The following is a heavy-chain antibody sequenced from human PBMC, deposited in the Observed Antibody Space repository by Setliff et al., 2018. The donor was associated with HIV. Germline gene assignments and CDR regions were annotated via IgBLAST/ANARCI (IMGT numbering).Heavy chain of an antibody. J-gene: IGHJ3*02. Sequence: PSETLSLTCSVSGYSINTAYYLGWIRQSPGKGLEWIGGFHHSRSNHYNPPLKSRVTISGQTSNNQSSLQLSSVTAADPAVYYCARQGAGYYYDSSEYYPGNGFDMWCRGTMVTVSS. CDR2: FHHSRSN. V-gene: IGHV4-38-2*01. D-gene: IGHD3-22*01. CDR1: GYSINTAYY. CDR3: ARQGAGYYYDSSEYYPGNGFDM.